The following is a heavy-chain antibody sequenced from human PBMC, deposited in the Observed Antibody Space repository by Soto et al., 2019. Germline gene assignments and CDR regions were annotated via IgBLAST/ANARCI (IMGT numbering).Heavy chain of an antibody. CDR3: ARGRGLAARPQHLDH. Sequence: QVQLVESGGGVVQPGGSLRLSCAPSGFLLSGYAMHWVRQTPGKGLEWVAVISYDGKEKYYADSAEGRFTISRESSGVTLYLQMSSLRVEATAVYYCARGRGLAARPQHLDHWGQGTLVTVSS. CDR2: ISYDGKEK. J-gene: IGHJ4*02. V-gene: IGHV3-30*04. CDR1: GFLLSGYA. D-gene: IGHD6-6*01.